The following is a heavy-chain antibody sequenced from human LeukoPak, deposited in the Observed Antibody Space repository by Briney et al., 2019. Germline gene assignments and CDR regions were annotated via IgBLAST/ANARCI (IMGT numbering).Heavy chain of an antibody. Sequence: GGSLRLSCAASGFTFSSYSMNWVRQAPGKGLEWVSSISSSSSYIYYADSVKGRFTISRDNAKNSLYLQMNSLRAEDTAVYYCARGGRDWNHRGAFDIWGQGTMVTVSS. CDR3: ARGGRDWNHRGAFDI. J-gene: IGHJ3*02. V-gene: IGHV3-21*01. CDR2: ISSSSSYI. CDR1: GFTFSSYS. D-gene: IGHD1-1*01.